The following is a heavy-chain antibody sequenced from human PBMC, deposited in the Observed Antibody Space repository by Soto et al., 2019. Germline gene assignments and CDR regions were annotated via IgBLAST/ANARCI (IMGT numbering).Heavy chain of an antibody. D-gene: IGHD1-1*01. CDR1: GFTFSSFA. CDR3: AKDPPTSGTTFDY. Sequence: EVQLLESGGGLVQPGGSLRLSCAASGFTFSSFAMSWVRQAPGKGLEWVSTINKSGGSTYYADSVKGRFTISRDNSKNMLCLQRNGLRAEDTAVYYCAKDPPTSGTTFDYWGRGTLVTVSS. J-gene: IGHJ4*02. CDR2: INKSGGST. V-gene: IGHV3-23*01.